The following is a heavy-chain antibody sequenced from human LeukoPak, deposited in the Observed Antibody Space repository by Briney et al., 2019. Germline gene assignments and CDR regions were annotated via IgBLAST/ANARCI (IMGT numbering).Heavy chain of an antibody. CDR3: AKGPKWRLYSSSALGAFDI. CDR1: GFTFSNYR. CDR2: INTGGDTI. D-gene: IGHD6-6*01. J-gene: IGHJ3*02. Sequence: QSGGSLRLSCAASGFTFSNYRMHWVRQAPGRGLEWISYINTGGDTIYYADSVKGRFTISRDNVKNLLYLQMNSLRAEDTAVYYCAKGPKWRLYSSSALGAFDIWGQGTMVTVSS. V-gene: IGHV3-48*01.